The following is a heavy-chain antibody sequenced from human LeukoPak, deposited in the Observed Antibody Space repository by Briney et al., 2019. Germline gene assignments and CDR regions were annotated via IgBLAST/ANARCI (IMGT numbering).Heavy chain of an antibody. CDR3: ARDLCGDYADY. V-gene: IGHV4-4*07. CDR1: GGSISSYY. CDR2: VYTSGNT. D-gene: IGHD4-17*01. Sequence: SETLSLTCTVSGGSISSYYWSWIRQRAGKGLEWIGRVYTSGNTNYNPSVKSRVTMSVDTSKNQFSLNRTSVTAADTAVYLCARDLCGDYADYWAQGTLVTVSS. J-gene: IGHJ4*02.